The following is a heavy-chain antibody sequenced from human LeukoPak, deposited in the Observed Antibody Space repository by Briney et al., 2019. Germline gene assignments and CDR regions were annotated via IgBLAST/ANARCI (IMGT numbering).Heavy chain of an antibody. CDR2: ISDDSSSI. CDR1: EFTFNTYS. CDR3: ARDSGSGDFDY. J-gene: IGHJ4*02. D-gene: IGHD1-26*01. Sequence: GGSLRLSCATSEFTFNTYSMNWLRQAPGTGLEWVSSISDDSSSIYYADSLKARFTISRDNAKNSLYLQMNSLGVEDTAVYYCARDSGSGDFDYWGQGTLVTVSS. V-gene: IGHV3-21*01.